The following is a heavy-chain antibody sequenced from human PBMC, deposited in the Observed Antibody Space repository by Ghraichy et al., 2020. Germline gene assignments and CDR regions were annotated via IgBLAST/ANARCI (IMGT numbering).Heavy chain of an antibody. Sequence: SQTLSLTCTVSGGSISINYWNWIRQPPGRGLEWIGYIYYNGNTNYNPSLKSLVTISKDTSNNQFSLRLSSVTAADTAVYYCARGLNSGHYYYYYYMDVWGKGTTVTVSS. J-gene: IGHJ6*03. CDR1: GGSISINY. V-gene: IGHV4-59*01. CDR3: ARGLNSGHYYYYYYMDV. D-gene: IGHD1-26*01. CDR2: IYYNGNT.